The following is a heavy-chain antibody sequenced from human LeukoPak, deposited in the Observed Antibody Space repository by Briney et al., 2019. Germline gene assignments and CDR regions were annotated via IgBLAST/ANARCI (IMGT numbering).Heavy chain of an antibody. CDR2: IYLIDSDT. J-gene: IGHJ4*02. D-gene: IGHD6-19*01. V-gene: IGHV5-51*01. CDR3: ARRAWYNSTPYLDD. Sequence: ESLKISCKASGYSFTSFWIAWVRQMPGKGLESMGIIYLIDSDTRYSPSFQGQVTISADRSISTAYLQWSSLRASDTAIYYCARRAWYNSTPYLDDWGQGTLVTVSS. CDR1: GYSFTSFW.